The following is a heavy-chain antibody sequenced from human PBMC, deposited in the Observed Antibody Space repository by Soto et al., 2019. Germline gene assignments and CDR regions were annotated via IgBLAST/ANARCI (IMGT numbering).Heavy chain of an antibody. V-gene: IGHV4-39*07. J-gene: IGHJ4*02. CDR1: GGSINSSSYY. Sequence: SETLSLTCTVSGGSINSSSYYWGWIRQPPGKGLEWIGSIYYSGSTNYNPSLKSRVTTSVDTSKNQFSLKLGSVTAADTAVYYCARHRTPMGNYLPYGFDYWGQGTLVTVSS. CDR2: IYYSGST. CDR3: ARHRTPMGNYLPYGFDY. D-gene: IGHD3-10*01.